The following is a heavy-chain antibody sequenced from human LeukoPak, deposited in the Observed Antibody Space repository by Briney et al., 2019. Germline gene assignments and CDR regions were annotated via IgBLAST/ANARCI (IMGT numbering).Heavy chain of an antibody. V-gene: IGHV3-33*08. CDR2: IWYDGSNK. CDR3: ARDSDSSGWPALFDY. CDR1: GFTFSSYA. J-gene: IGHJ4*02. D-gene: IGHD6-19*01. Sequence: PGRSLRLSCAASGFTFSSYAMHWVRQAPGKGLEWVAVIWYDGSNKYYADSVKGRFTISRDNSKNTLYLQMNSLRAEDTAVYYCARDSDSSGWPALFDYWGQGTLVTVSS.